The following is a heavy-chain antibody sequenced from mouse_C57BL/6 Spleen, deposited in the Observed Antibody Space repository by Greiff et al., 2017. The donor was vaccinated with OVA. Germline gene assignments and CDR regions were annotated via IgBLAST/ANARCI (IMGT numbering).Heavy chain of an antibody. V-gene: IGHV1-52*01. J-gene: IGHJ3*01. CDR1: GYTFTSYW. CDR2: IDPSDSET. Sequence: QVHVKQSGAELVRPGSSVKLSCKASGYTFTSYWMHWVKQRPIQGLEWIGNIDPSDSETHYNQKFKDKATLTVDKSSSTAYMQLSSLTSEDSAVYYCARGMDYDGRFAYWGQGTLVTVSA. CDR3: ARGMDYDGRFAY. D-gene: IGHD2-4*01.